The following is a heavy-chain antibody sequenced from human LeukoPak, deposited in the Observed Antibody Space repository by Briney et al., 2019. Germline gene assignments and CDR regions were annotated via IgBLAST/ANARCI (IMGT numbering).Heavy chain of an antibody. V-gene: IGHV3-30-3*01. CDR3: ASKEDFVDY. CDR1: GFTFSSYA. CDR2: ISYDGSNK. J-gene: IGHJ4*02. D-gene: IGHD3/OR15-3a*01. Sequence: GRSLRLSCAASGFTFSSYAMHWVRQAPGKGLEWVAVISYDGSNKYYADSVKGRFTISRDNSKNTLYLQMNSLRAEDTAVYYCASKEDFVDYWGQGTLVTVSS.